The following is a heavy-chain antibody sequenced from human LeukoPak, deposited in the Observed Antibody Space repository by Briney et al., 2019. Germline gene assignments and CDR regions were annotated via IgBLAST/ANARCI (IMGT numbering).Heavy chain of an antibody. CDR3: AKTHYYDSSGVPGDY. D-gene: IGHD3-22*01. V-gene: IGHV3-30*18. J-gene: IGHJ4*02. CDR2: ISHDGSNS. Sequence: GGSLRLSCAASGFTFSSYGMHWVRQAPGKGLEWVAVISHDGSNSYYADSVKGRFTISRDNSRNTLYLQMNSLRAEDTAVYYCAKTHYYDSSGVPGDYWGQGTLVTVSS. CDR1: GFTFSSYG.